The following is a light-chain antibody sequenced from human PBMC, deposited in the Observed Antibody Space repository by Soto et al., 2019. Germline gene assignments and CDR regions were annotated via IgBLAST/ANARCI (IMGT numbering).Light chain of an antibody. CDR1: QSVSIN. CDR3: QQYNHWPRT. Sequence: EIVMTQSPATLSVSPGERATLSCRASQSVSINLAWYQQIPGQAPRLLIYDTSTRATGTPARFSGSESGTEYTLTISSLQSEDSAVYYCQQYNHWPRTFGQGTKVEIK. J-gene: IGKJ1*01. V-gene: IGKV3-15*01. CDR2: DTS.